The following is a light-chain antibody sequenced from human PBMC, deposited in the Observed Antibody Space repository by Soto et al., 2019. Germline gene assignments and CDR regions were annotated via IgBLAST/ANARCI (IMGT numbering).Light chain of an antibody. V-gene: IGLV2-8*01. CDR3: SSYAGIFRV. CDR2: EVS. J-gene: IGLJ3*02. Sequence: QSVLTQPASVSGSPGQSITISCTGTSSDVGGYNYVSWYQQHPGKAPKLMIYEVSKRPSGVPDRFSGSKSGNTASLTVSGLQAEDEADYYCSSYAGIFRVFGGGTKVTVL. CDR1: SSDVGGYNY.